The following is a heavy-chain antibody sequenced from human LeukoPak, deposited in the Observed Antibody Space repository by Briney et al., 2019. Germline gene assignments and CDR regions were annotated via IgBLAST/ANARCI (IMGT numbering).Heavy chain of an antibody. CDR3: ARDLSRRAEFTETFDI. CDR2: INPNSGGT. V-gene: IGHV1-2*02. D-gene: IGHD2/OR15-2a*01. CDR1: GYTFTDYY. Sequence: ASVKVSCKASGYTFTDYYLHWVRQAPGQGLEWMGWINPNSGGTNYAQKFQGRVTLTRDTSMSTAYMEISRLTSDDTAVYYCARDLSRRAEFTETFDIWGQGTVVTVST. J-gene: IGHJ3*02.